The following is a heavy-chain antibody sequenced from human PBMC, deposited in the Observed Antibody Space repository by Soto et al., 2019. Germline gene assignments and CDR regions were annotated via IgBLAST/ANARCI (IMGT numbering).Heavy chain of an antibody. D-gene: IGHD3-3*01. CDR3: ARSYYDFWSGSRSFDI. CDR1: GGSFSGYY. CDR2: INHSGST. V-gene: IGHV4-34*01. Sequence: SETLSLTCAVYGGSFSGYYWSWIRQPPGKGLEWIGEINHSGSTNYNPSLKSRVTISVDTSKNQFSLKLSSVTAADTAVYYCARSYYDFWSGSRSFDIWGQGTMVTVSS. J-gene: IGHJ3*02.